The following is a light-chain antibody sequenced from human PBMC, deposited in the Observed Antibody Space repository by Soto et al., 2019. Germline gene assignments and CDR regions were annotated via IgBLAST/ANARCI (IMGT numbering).Light chain of an antibody. CDR3: QQYGTSLFS. J-gene: IGKJ3*01. CDR1: QSVSSSY. CDR2: GTS. Sequence: ENVLTQSPGTLSFSPGERATLSCRASQSVSSSYLAWYQQKPGQAPRLLIYGTSSRATGIPDRFSGSGSGTDFTLTISRLEPEDFAVYYCQQYGTSLFSFGPGTKVDI. V-gene: IGKV3-20*01.